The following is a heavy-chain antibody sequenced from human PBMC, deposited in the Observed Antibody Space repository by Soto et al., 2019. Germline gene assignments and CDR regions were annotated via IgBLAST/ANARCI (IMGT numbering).Heavy chain of an antibody. CDR1: GGSISSYY. CDR3: ARSYGGTLDY. D-gene: IGHD4-17*01. J-gene: IGHJ4*02. V-gene: IGHV4-59*08. Sequence: QVQLQESGPGLVKPSETLSLTCTVSGGSISSYYWSWIRQPPGKGLEWIGHIYYSGSTNYTPSLKSRVTISVDTSKNQFSLKLSSVTAADTAVYYCARSYGGTLDYWGQGTLVTVSS. CDR2: IYYSGST.